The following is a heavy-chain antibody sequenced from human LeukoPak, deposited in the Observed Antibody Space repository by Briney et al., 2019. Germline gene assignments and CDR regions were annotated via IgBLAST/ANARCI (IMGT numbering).Heavy chain of an antibody. CDR1: GGSFSGYY. V-gene: IGHV4-34*01. CDR2: INYSGST. CDR3: ARKLNGYSYGLYDY. Sequence: SETLSLTCAVYGGSFSGYYWSWIRQPPGKGLEWIGEINYSGSTNYNPSLKSRVTISVDTSKNQFSLKLSSVTAADTAVYYCARKLNGYSYGLYDYWGQGTLVTVSS. J-gene: IGHJ4*02. D-gene: IGHD5-18*01.